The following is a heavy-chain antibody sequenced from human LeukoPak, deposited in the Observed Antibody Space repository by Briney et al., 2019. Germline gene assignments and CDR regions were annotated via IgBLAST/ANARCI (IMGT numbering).Heavy chain of an antibody. Sequence: ASVKVSCKASGYTFTSYYMHWVRQAPGQGLEWMGIINPSGGSTSYAQKFQGRVTRTRDTSTSTVYMELSSLRSEDTAVYYCARSVKHTRQQLSHPEDWFDPWGQGTLVTVSS. V-gene: IGHV1-46*01. D-gene: IGHD6-13*01. CDR1: GYTFTSYY. CDR2: INPSGGST. CDR3: ARSVKHTRQQLSHPEDWFDP. J-gene: IGHJ5*02.